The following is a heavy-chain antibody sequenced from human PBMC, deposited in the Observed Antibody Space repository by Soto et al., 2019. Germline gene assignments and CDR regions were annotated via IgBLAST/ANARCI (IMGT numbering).Heavy chain of an antibody. J-gene: IGHJ5*02. D-gene: IGHD3-22*01. CDR3: ARHSEIAMRVGHEDCYDH. Sequence: SETLSLTFAVYGGSFSGYYWSWIRQPPGKGLEWIGEINHSGSTNYNPSLKSRVTISVDRYENQISLKLSYRSASDPAAHHCARHSEIAMRVGHEDCYDHWGQGTLVTVSS. V-gene: IGHV4-34*01. CDR1: GGSFSGYY. CDR2: INHSGST.